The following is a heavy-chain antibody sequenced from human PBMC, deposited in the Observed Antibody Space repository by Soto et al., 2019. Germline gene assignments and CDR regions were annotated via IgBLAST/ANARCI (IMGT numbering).Heavy chain of an antibody. CDR1: GDSFSHHS. D-gene: IGHD1-26*01. Sequence: GGALKDPCKGCGDSFSHHSNGWVAQMPGKGLEWMGIIFPSDSDTRYSPSFQGQVTISADKSISTAYLQWSSLKASDTAIYYCARFGPYSGSYYYWGQGTLVTVSS. CDR3: ARFGPYSGSYYY. CDR2: IFPSDSDT. J-gene: IGHJ4*02. V-gene: IGHV5-51*01.